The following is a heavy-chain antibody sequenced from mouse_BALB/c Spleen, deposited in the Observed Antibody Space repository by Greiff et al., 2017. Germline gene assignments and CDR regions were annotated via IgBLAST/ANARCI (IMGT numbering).Heavy chain of an antibody. CDR1: GYTFTRYW. J-gene: IGHJ3*01. V-gene: IGHV1-5*01. CDR2: IYPGNSDT. Sequence: EVQLQQSGTVLARPGASVKMSCKASGYTFTRYWMHWVKQRPGQGLEWIGAIYPGNSDTSYNQKFKGKAKLTAVTSTSTAYMELSSLTNEDSAVYYCTRNDGYPAWFAYWGQGTLVTVSA. D-gene: IGHD2-3*01. CDR3: TRNDGYPAWFAY.